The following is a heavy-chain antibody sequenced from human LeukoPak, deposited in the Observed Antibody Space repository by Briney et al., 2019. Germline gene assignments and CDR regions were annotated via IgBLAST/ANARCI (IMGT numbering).Heavy chain of an antibody. V-gene: IGHV1-8*01. D-gene: IGHD5-18*01. CDR3: ARAPKLKRGYSYGLNV. CDR1: GYTFTSYD. Sequence: ASVKVSCKASGYTFTSYDINWVRQATRQGLEWMGWMNPNSGNTGYAQKFQGRVTMTRNTSISTAYMELSSLRYEDTAVYYCARAPKLKRGYSYGLNVWGKGTTVTVSS. J-gene: IGHJ6*04. CDR2: MNPNSGNT.